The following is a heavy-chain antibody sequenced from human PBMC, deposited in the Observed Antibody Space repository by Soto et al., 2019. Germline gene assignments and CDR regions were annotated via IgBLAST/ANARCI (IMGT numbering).Heavy chain of an antibody. Sequence: QVQLVESGGGLVKPGGSLRLSCAASGFTFSDYHMSWIRQAPGKGLEWVSYISSSGSNVYYADSVKGRFTISRDNAKNSLYLQMNSLRVEDTSVYYCAIRIVGTTVHAMDVWGQGTTVTVSS. CDR2: ISSSGSNV. V-gene: IGHV3-11*01. CDR1: GFTFSDYH. CDR3: AIRIVGTTVHAMDV. D-gene: IGHD1-26*01. J-gene: IGHJ6*02.